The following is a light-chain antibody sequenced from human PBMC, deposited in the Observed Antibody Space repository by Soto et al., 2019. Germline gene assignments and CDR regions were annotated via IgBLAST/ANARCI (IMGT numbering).Light chain of an antibody. V-gene: IGKV3D-15*01. CDR1: QSVSNN. CDR3: QEYNTWPWT. Sequence: PSTLALSPGERATLSCRASQSVSNNYLAWYQQKPGQAPRLLIYGASSRATGIPDRFSGSGSGTEFILTISSLQSEDFAVYYCQEYNTWPWTFGQGTKVDIK. J-gene: IGKJ1*01. CDR2: GAS.